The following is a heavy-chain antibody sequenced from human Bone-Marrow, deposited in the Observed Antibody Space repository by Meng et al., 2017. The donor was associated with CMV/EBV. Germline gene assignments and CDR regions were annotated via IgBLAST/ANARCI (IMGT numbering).Heavy chain of an antibody. V-gene: IGHV3-11*01. CDR3: ARDLRRNLDY. Sequence: GESLKISCAASGFTFSDYYMSWIRQAPGKGLEWVSYISSSGSTIYYADSVKGRFTISRDNAKNSLYLQMNSLRAEDTAVYYCARDLRRNLDYWGQGTLVTVSS. J-gene: IGHJ4*02. CDR2: ISSSGSTI. CDR1: GFTFSDYY. D-gene: IGHD4-17*01.